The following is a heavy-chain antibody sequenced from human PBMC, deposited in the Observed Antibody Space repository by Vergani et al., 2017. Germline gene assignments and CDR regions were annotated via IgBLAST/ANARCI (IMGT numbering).Heavy chain of an antibody. J-gene: IGHJ3*02. CDR2: IYNSGST. CDR3: ASQDDHNGNPGAFDI. V-gene: IGHV4-31*03. D-gene: IGHD4-23*01. CDR1: GGSLSSGSYY. Sequence: QVQLQESGPGLLKPSQTLSLPCTVSGGSLSSGSYYWSWVRQRPGKGLEWIGYIYNSGSTYYNPSLKSRVTIPVDASKNQFSLKLSSVTAADTAVYYCASQDDHNGNPGAFDIWGQGTKVTVSS.